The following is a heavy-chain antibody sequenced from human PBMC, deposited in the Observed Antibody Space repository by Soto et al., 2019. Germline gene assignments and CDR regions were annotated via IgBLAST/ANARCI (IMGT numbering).Heavy chain of an antibody. Sequence: QLQLQESGSGLVKPSQTLSLTCAVSGGSISSCGYSWSWIRQPPVKGLEWIGYIYHRGSTYYNPSLKSRVTISLNRSKNQLCLKLSSVTAADTAVYYCAAGGGLPRYYWGQGTLATVSS. V-gene: IGHV4-30-2*01. J-gene: IGHJ4*02. D-gene: IGHD5-12*01. CDR2: IYHRGST. CDR3: AAGGGLPRYY. CDR1: GGSISSCGYS.